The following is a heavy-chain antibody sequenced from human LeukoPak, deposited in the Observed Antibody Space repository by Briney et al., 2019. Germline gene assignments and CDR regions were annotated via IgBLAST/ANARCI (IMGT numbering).Heavy chain of an antibody. CDR3: ARVGCTSTSCLAN. J-gene: IGHJ4*02. Sequence: SGGSLRLSCAVSGLTFSSYWMTWVRQAPGKGLELVANIKQDGSEKYYVDSVKGRFTISRDNAKNSLYLQMSSVRAEDTAVYYWARVGCTSTSCLANWGQGTLVTVSS. CDR1: GLTFSSYW. CDR2: IKQDGSEK. D-gene: IGHD2-2*01. V-gene: IGHV3-7*01.